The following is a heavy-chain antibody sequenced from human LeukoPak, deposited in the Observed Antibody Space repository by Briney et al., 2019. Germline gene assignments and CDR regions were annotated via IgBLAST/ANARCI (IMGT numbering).Heavy chain of an antibody. CDR2: INHSGST. V-gene: IGHV4-34*01. J-gene: IGHJ4*02. D-gene: IGHD5-18*01. CDR1: GGSFSGYY. Sequence: SETLSLTCAVYGGSFSGYYWSWIRQPPGQGLEWIGEINHSGSTNYNPSLKSRVTISVDTSKNQFSLKLSSVTAADTAVYYCARGLGYSYGYTPVYFVYWGQGTLVTVSS. CDR3: ARGLGYSYGYTPVYFVY.